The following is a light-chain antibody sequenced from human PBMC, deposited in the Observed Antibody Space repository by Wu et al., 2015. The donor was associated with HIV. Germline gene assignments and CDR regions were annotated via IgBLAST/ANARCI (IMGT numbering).Light chain of an antibody. CDR1: QSVSSSY. V-gene: IGKV3-20*01. J-gene: IGKJ2*03. CDR2: GAS. CDR3: QQYGSSLMYS. Sequence: EIVLTQSPDTLSLSPGERATLSCRASQSVSSSYLAWYQQKPGQAPRLLIYGASSRATGIPDRFSGSGSGTDFTLTISRLQPEDLAVYYCQQYGSSLMYSFGQGTKLEIK.